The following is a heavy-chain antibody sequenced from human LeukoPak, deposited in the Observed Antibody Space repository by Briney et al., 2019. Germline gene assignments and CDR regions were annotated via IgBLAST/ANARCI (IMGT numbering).Heavy chain of an antibody. CDR2: ISAYNGNT. J-gene: IGHJ4*02. CDR1: GYTFTSYG. D-gene: IGHD2-15*01. Sequence: GASVKVSCKASGYTFTSYGISWVRQAPGQGLEWMGWISAYNGNTNYAQKLQGRVTMTTDTSTSTAYMELRSLRSADTAVYYCARDGYCSGGSCYFLAPFDYWGQGTLVTVSS. CDR3: ARDGYCSGGSCYFLAPFDY. V-gene: IGHV1-18*01.